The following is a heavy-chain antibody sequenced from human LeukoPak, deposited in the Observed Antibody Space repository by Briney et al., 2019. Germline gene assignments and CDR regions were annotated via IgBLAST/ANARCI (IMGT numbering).Heavy chain of an antibody. CDR1: GFALTSYA. CDR3: AKGSSSSVYYWTGIDY. J-gene: IGHJ4*02. CDR2: ISISGVST. D-gene: IGHD3-22*01. V-gene: IGHV3-23*01. Sequence: GGSLRLSCAASGFALTSYAMSWVRQAPGQGLEWVSSISISGVSTYYADSVKGRFTISRDNSENTLHLQMNSLIAEDTAVYYCAKGSSSSVYYWTGIDYWGQGTLVTVSS.